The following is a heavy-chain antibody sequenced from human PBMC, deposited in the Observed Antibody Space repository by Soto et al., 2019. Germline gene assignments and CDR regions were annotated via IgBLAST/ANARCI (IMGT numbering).Heavy chain of an antibody. CDR3: AREIDAFDI. V-gene: IGHV3-7*03. CDR1: GFTFSSYG. CDR2: IKQDGSEK. Sequence: GGSLRLSCAASGFTFSSYGMSWVRQAPGKGLEWVANIKQDGSEKYYVDSVKGRFTISRDNAKNSLYLQMNSLRAEYTAVYYCAREIDAFDIWGQGTMVTVSS. J-gene: IGHJ3*02.